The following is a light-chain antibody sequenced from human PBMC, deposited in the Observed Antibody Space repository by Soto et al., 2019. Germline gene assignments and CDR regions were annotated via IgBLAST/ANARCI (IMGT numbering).Light chain of an antibody. CDR3: QQYNTYSQT. CDR1: QSISGW. V-gene: IGKV1-5*01. Sequence: DVQMTQSPTTLSASVGDRVTITCGASQSISGWLAWYQQKPGKAPKLLIYDASNLEGGVPSRFSGTGSGTEFTLTISSLQPEDFATYYCQQYNTYSQTFGQGTKVDIK. J-gene: IGKJ1*01. CDR2: DAS.